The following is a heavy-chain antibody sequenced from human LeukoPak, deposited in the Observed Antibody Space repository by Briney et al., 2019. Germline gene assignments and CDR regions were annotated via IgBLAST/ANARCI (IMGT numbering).Heavy chain of an antibody. CDR2: ISYDGSNK. D-gene: IGHD6-19*01. J-gene: IGHJ4*02. Sequence: GRSLRLSCAASGFTFSSYGMHWVRQAPGKGLEWVAVISYDGSNKYYADSVKGRFTISRDNSKNTLYLQMNSLRAEDTAVYYCAKDRLAVAGGGGFDYWGQGTLVTVSS. V-gene: IGHV3-30*18. CDR3: AKDRLAVAGGGGFDY. CDR1: GFTFSSYG.